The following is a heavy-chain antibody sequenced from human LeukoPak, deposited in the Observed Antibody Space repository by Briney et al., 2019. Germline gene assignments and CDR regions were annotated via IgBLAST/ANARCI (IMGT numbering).Heavy chain of an antibody. Sequence: SETLSLTCAVYGESFSSCYWSWIRQPPGKGLEWIGEINHSGNTNYNPSLKSRVTMSVDTSKNQFSLRLSSVTAADTAVYYCARGDGEGYNFPDNWGQGTLVTVSS. CDR1: GESFSSCY. CDR3: ARGDGEGYNFPDN. D-gene: IGHD5-24*01. J-gene: IGHJ4*02. V-gene: IGHV4-34*01. CDR2: INHSGNT.